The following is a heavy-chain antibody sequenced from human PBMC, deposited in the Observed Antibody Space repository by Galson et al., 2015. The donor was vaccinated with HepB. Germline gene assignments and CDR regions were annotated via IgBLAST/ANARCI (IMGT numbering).Heavy chain of an antibody. CDR1: FFFFINYF. CDR2: VGGSGGGT. J-gene: IGHJ4*02. CDR3: AKASGYYDSSETEIDS. V-gene: IGHV3-23*01. Sequence: SLLLSFSSSFFFFINYFMSWVRQAPGKGLEWVSGVGGSGGGTYHADSVKGRFTISRDNSKHTLYLQMNSLRAEDTALYYCAKASGYYDSSETEIDSWGQGTLVT. D-gene: IGHD3-22*01.